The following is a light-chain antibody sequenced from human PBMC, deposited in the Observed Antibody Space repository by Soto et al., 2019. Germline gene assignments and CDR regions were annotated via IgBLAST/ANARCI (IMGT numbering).Light chain of an antibody. J-gene: IGKJ2*01. CDR2: DAS. Sequence: EILLAQSPATLSLSPGERVTLSCKASQDVSIFLAWYQQKHGQAPRLLIHDASNRATGVPARFSGSGSGRDFTLTLTSLEPEDFAVYYCQQRSTWLYTFGQGTKLEV. CDR3: QQRSTWLYT. CDR1: QDVSIF. V-gene: IGKV3-11*02.